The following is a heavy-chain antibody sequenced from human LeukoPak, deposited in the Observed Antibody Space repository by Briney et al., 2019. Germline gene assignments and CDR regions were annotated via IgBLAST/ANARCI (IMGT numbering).Heavy chain of an antibody. CDR2: INSDGGTT. Sequence: GGPLRLSCAAPGFTLNGYWMHWVRQAPGKGLVWVSRINSDGGTTSYADSVKGRFTISRDNSKNTLYLQMNSLRAEDTAVYFCARVATGSYDWFDPWGQGTLVTVSS. V-gene: IGHV3-74*01. J-gene: IGHJ5*02. CDR1: GFTLNGYW. D-gene: IGHD3-10*01. CDR3: ARVATGSYDWFDP.